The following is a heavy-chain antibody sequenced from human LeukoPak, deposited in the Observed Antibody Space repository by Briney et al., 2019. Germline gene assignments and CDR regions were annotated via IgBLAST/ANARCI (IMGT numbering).Heavy chain of an antibody. CDR2: VYYSGST. V-gene: IGHV4-61*01. J-gene: IGHJ5*02. CDR3: AREGYDILTGYSNWFDL. D-gene: IGHD3-9*01. Sequence: SETLSLTCTVSGGSVSSGRYYWSWIRQPPGKGLEWIGYVYYSGSTNYNPSLKSRVTISLDTSKNQFSLKLSSVTAADTAVYYCAREGYDILTGYSNWFDLWGQGTLVTVSS. CDR1: GGSVSSGRYY.